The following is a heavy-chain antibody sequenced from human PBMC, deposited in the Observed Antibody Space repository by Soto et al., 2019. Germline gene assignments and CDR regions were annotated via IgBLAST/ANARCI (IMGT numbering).Heavy chain of an antibody. CDR2: IYYSGST. Sequence: SETLSLTCTVSGGSISSSSYYWGWIRQPPGKGLEWIGSIYYSGSTYYNPSLKSRVTISVDTSKNQFSLKLSSVTAADTAVYYCARPRSTRRSKEAFDIWGQGTMVTVSS. J-gene: IGHJ3*02. CDR3: ARPRSTRRSKEAFDI. V-gene: IGHV4-39*01. CDR1: GGSISSSSYY.